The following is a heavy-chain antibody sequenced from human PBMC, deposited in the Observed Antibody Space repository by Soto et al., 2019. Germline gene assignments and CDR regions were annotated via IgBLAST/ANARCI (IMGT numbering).Heavy chain of an antibody. CDR2: IHYSGST. J-gene: IGHJ3*02. CDR1: GDSISSYY. CDR3: ARMNQLAPKRNAFDI. Sequence: PSETLSLTCTVSGDSISSYYWTWIRQSPGKGLEWIGYIHYSGSTSYSPSLKSRVTMSVDTSKNQFSLRLSSVTAADTAVYYCARMNQLAPKRNAFDIWGQGTMVTVSS. V-gene: IGHV4-59*01. D-gene: IGHD1-1*01.